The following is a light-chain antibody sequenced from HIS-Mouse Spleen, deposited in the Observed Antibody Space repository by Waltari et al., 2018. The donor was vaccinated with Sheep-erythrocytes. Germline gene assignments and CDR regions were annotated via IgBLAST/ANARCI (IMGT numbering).Light chain of an antibody. J-gene: IGKJ1*01. CDR1: QGISSA. CDR3: QQFNNYPRT. Sequence: AIQLTQSTSSLPASVGDRVTITCRASQGISSALAWYQQKPGKAPKLLIYDASSLESGVPSRFSGSGSGTDFTLTISSLQPEDFATYYCQQFNNYPRTFGQGTKVEIK. CDR2: DAS. V-gene: IGKV1D-13*01.